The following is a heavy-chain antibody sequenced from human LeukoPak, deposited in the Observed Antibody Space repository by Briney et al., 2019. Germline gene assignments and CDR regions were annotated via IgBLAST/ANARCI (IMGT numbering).Heavy chain of an antibody. CDR1: GDSPTSYY. J-gene: IGHJ4*02. Sequence: SETLSLTCSVSGDSPTSYYWSWIRQPPGKGLEWIGYIFSSGSTNYNPSLRSRVTISVDTSKNQFSLKLSSVTAADTAVYYCARGPYYFDYWGQGTLVTVSS. V-gene: IGHV4-59*01. CDR3: ARGPYYFDY. CDR2: IFSSGST.